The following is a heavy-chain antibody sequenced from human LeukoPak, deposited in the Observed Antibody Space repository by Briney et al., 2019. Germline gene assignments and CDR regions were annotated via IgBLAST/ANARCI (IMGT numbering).Heavy chain of an antibody. V-gene: IGHV4-30-2*01. CDR3: ARTGNYFDC. J-gene: IGHJ4*02. Sequence: KASETLSLTCAVSGGSISSGGYSWSWIRQPPGKGLEWIGYIYHSGSTYYNPSLKSRVIISVDRSKNQFSLKLTSVTAADTAVYYCARTGNYFDCWGQGTLVTVSS. CDR1: GGSISSGGYS. D-gene: IGHD7-27*01. CDR2: IYHSGST.